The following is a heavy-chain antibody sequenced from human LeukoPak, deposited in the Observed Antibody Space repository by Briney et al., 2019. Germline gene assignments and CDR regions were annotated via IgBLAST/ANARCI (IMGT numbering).Heavy chain of an antibody. CDR1: GFTFSSYT. V-gene: IGHV3-23*01. CDR3: ARGWDGSGSPLDY. Sequence: GVSLRLSCTASGFTFSSYTMAWAPQAPGKGLEWVSGISASGGSTHYADSVKGRFTIARDNAKNSLYLQMSSLGAADTAVYYCARGWDGSGSPLDYWGRGALVTVAS. CDR2: ISASGGST. D-gene: IGHD3-10*01. J-gene: IGHJ4*02.